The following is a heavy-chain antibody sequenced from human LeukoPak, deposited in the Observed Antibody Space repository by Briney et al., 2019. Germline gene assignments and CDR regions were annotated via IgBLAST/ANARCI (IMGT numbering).Heavy chain of an antibody. CDR3: ASGTGGMVYDY. CDR2: IIPILGIA. V-gene: IGHV1-69*02. CDR1: GGTFSSYT. Sequence: SVRVSCKASGGTFSSYTISWVRQAPGQGLEWMGRIIPILGIANYAQKFQGRVTITADKSTSTAYMELSSLRSEDTAVYYCASGTGGMVYDYWGQGTLVTVSS. D-gene: IGHD3/OR15-3a*01. J-gene: IGHJ4*02.